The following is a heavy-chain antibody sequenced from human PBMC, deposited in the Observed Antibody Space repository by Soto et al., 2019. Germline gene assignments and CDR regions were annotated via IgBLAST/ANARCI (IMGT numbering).Heavy chain of an antibody. V-gene: IGHV3-7*05. CDR2: INLDGSEK. CDR1: GFTFRTYW. D-gene: IGHD5-18*01. J-gene: IGHJ6*02. Sequence: EVQLVESGGGLVQPGGSLRLSCAASGFTFRTYWLSWVRQVPGKGLEWVANINLDGSEKNYVASVKGRFTISRDNAMNSLYLQMSSLRAEDTALYYCARDGSTSWYSYDYHGMDVWGQGTTVTVSS. CDR3: ARDGSTSWYSYDYHGMDV.